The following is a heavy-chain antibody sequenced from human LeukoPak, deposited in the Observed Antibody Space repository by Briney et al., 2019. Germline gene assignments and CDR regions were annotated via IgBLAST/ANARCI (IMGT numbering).Heavy chain of an antibody. CDR3: ARDLAVAGTDY. V-gene: IGHV1-69*13. Sequence: ASVTVSCKASGGTFSSYAISWVRQAPGQGLEWMGGIIPIFGTANYAQKFQGRVTITADESTSTAYMELSSLRSEDTAVYYCARDLAVAGTDYWGQGTLVTVSS. J-gene: IGHJ4*02. CDR2: IIPIFGTA. CDR1: GGTFSSYA. D-gene: IGHD6-19*01.